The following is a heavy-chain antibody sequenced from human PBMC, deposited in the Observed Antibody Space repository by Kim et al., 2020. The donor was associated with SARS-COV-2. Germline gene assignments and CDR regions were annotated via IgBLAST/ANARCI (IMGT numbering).Heavy chain of an antibody. J-gene: IGHJ4*02. Sequence: GGSLRLSCAASGFTFSSYGMHWVRQAPGKGLEWVAVIWYDGSNKYYADSVKGRFTISRDNSKNTLYLQMNSLRAEDTAVYYCARVRWQLAPPDYWGQGTLVTVSS. V-gene: IGHV3-33*01. D-gene: IGHD1-1*01. CDR2: IWYDGSNK. CDR3: ARVRWQLAPPDY. CDR1: GFTFSSYG.